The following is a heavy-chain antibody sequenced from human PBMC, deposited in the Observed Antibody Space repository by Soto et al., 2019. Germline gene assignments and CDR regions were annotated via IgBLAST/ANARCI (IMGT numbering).Heavy chain of an antibody. CDR2: IDWGDDK. D-gene: IGHD3-9*01. J-gene: IGHJ4*02. V-gene: IGHV2-70*01. CDR3: ARMLKRGTFHWIQIEY. CDR1: GFSLTTIGMC. Sequence: SGPTLVNPTQTLTLTCTFSGFSLTTIGMCVTWIRQPPGKALEWLALIDWGDDKYYNTSLMTRLTLSKDTSKNQVVLTMNNMDPVDTGTYYCARMLKRGTFHWIQIEYLGQGTLVTVSS.